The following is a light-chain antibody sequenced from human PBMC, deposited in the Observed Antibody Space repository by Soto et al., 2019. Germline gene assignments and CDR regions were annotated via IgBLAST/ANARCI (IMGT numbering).Light chain of an antibody. J-gene: IGKJ4*01. V-gene: IGKV1-8*01. Sequence: AIRMTQSPSSFSSSTGDRVTITCRASQGISSYLAWYQQKPGKAPKLLIYAASTLQSGVPSRFSGSGSGTDFTLTISCLQSEDFATYYFQQYYSYPLTFGGGTKVEI. CDR2: AAS. CDR3: QQYYSYPLT. CDR1: QGISSY.